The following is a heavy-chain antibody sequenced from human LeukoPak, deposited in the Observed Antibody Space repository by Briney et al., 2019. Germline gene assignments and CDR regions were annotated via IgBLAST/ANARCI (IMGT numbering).Heavy chain of an antibody. D-gene: IGHD4-23*01. CDR2: IYTSGST. J-gene: IGHJ3*02. Sequence: TSETLSLTCTVSGGSVSSGSYYWSWIRQPPGKGLEWIGRIYTSGSTNYNPSLKSRVTMSADTSKNQFSLKLSSVTAADTAVYFCASGAVVDAFDIWGQGTMVTVSS. V-gene: IGHV4-61*01. CDR3: ASGAVVDAFDI. CDR1: GGSVSSGSYY.